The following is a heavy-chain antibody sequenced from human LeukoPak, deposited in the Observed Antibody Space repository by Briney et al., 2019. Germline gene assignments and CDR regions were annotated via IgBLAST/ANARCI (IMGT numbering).Heavy chain of an antibody. J-gene: IGHJ4*02. D-gene: IGHD3-9*01. Sequence: GGSLRLSCAASGFTFSSYAMHWVRQAPGKGLEYVSAISSNGGSTYYANSVKGRFTISRDNSKNTLYLQMGSLRAEDMAVYYCARDRYRSPGGPIDYWGQGTLVTVSS. V-gene: IGHV3-64*01. CDR3: ARDRYRSPGGPIDY. CDR1: GFTFSSYA. CDR2: ISSNGGST.